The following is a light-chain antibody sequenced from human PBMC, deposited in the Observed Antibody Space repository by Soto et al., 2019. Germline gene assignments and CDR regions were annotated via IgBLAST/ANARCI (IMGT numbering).Light chain of an antibody. CDR1: KSISSS. CDR3: QQYNSYSGT. Sequence: DIQMTQSPSTLSASIGDRVAITCRASKSISSSLAWYQQQPGKAPKLLIYDASNLESGVPSRFSGSGSGTEFTLTISSLQPDDLATYYCQQYNSYSGTFGQGTKVEIK. J-gene: IGKJ1*01. V-gene: IGKV1-5*01. CDR2: DAS.